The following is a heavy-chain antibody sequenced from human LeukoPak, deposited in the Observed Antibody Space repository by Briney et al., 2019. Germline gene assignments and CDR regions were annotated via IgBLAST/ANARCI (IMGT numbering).Heavy chain of an antibody. Sequence: PGGSLRLSCAASGFTFNNYCMSWVRQSPGKGLEWVANIKQDGSETYYVDSVKGRFTISRDNAKNSLCLQMNSLRTEDTAVYFCARGKSSGAPGGYWGQGTLVTVSS. D-gene: IGHD3-22*01. CDR3: ARGKSSGAPGGY. CDR2: IKQDGSET. CDR1: GFTFNNYC. J-gene: IGHJ4*02. V-gene: IGHV3-7*03.